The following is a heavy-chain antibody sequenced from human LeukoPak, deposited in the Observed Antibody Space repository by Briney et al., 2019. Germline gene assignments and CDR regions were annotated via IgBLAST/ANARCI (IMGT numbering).Heavy chain of an antibody. CDR2: INPSGGST. CDR3: ARARYPDSRGYYYFGY. CDR1: GYTFTSYY. Sequence: ASVKVSCKASGYTFTSYYMHWVRQAPGQGLEWMGIINPSGGSTSYAQKFQGRVTMTRDTSTSTVYMELSSLRSEDTAVYYCARARYPDSRGYYYFGYRGQGTLVTVSS. D-gene: IGHD3-22*01. V-gene: IGHV1-46*01. J-gene: IGHJ4*02.